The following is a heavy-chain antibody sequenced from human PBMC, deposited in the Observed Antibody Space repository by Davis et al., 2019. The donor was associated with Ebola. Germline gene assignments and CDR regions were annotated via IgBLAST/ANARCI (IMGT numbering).Heavy chain of an antibody. J-gene: IGHJ4*02. D-gene: IGHD2-2*02. V-gene: IGHV3-11*01. CDR3: ARELVVVPAAIRAMNDY. CDR1: GFTFSDYY. Sequence: GESLKISCAASGFTFSDYYMSWIRQAPGKGLEWVSYISSSGSTIYYADSVKGRFTISRDNAKNSLYLQMNSLRAEDTAVYYCARELVVVPAAIRAMNDYWGQGTLVTVSS. CDR2: ISSSGSTI.